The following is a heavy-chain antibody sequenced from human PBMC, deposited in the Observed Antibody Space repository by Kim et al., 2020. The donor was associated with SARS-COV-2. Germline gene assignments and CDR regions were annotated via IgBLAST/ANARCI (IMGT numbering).Heavy chain of an antibody. CDR3: AKPYSGTYYDY. V-gene: IGHV3-23*05. D-gene: IGHD1-26*01. J-gene: IGHJ4*02. Sequence: SYAESVKGRLTISRDNFKNTLYLQMNSLRAEDTAVYYCAKPYSGTYYDYWGQGTLVTVSS.